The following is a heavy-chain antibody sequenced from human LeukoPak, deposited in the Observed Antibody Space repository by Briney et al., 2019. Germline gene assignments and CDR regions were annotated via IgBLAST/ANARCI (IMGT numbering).Heavy chain of an antibody. CDR1: GFTFSSYS. CDR2: ISSSSSYI. J-gene: IGHJ5*01. V-gene: IGHV3-21*01. CDR3: ARDRYSSGWYDS. Sequence: GGSLRLSCAASGFTFSSYSMNWVRQAPGKGLEWVSSISSSSSYIYYADSVKGRFTISRDNAKNSLYLQMNSLRVEDTAVYYCARDRYSSGWYDSWGQGTRVTVSS. D-gene: IGHD3-22*01.